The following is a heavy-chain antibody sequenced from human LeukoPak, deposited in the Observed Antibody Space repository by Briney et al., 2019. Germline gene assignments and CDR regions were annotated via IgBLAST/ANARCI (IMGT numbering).Heavy chain of an antibody. Sequence: SVKVSCKASGGTFSSYAISWVRQAPGQGLEWMGVIIPIFGTANYAQTFQGRVTITTDESTSTAYMELSSLRTEDTAVYYCAVGLTYGYEIGAFDIWGQGTMVTVSS. V-gene: IGHV1-69*05. D-gene: IGHD5-12*01. CDR3: AVGLTYGYEIGAFDI. CDR1: GGTFSSYA. CDR2: IIPIFGTA. J-gene: IGHJ3*02.